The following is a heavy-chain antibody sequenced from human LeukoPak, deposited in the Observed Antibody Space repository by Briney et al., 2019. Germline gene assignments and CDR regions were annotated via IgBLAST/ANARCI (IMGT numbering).Heavy chain of an antibody. CDR2: IWCDGSNK. CDR3: ARPSLAYCGGDCYSWYYYGMDV. Sequence: GRSLRLSCAASGFTFSSYGMHWVRQAPGKGLEWAAVIWCDGSNKYYADSVKGRFTISRDNSKNTLYLQMNSLRAEDTAVYYCARPSLAYCGGDCYSWYYYGMDVWGQGTTVTVSS. V-gene: IGHV3-33*01. D-gene: IGHD2-21*02. J-gene: IGHJ6*02. CDR1: GFTFSSYG.